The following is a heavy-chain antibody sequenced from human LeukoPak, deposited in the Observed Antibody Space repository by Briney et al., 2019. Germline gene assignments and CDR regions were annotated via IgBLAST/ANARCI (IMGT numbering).Heavy chain of an antibody. CDR1: GFTFSSYS. CDR3: ARDVAGRELLDY. V-gene: IGHV3-21*01. Sequence: PGGSLRLSCAASGFTFSSYSMNRVRQAPGKGLEWVSSISSSSDYIYYADSVKGRFTISRDNAKNSMYLQMNSLRAEDTAVYYRARDVAGRELLDYWGQGTLVTVSS. CDR2: ISSSSDYI. J-gene: IGHJ4*02. D-gene: IGHD1-7*01.